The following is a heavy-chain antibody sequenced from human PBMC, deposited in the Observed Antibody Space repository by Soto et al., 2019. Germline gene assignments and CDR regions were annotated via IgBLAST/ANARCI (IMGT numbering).Heavy chain of an antibody. CDR2: ISYDGSNK. J-gene: IGHJ4*02. D-gene: IGHD3-22*01. V-gene: IGHV3-30*18. CDR3: AKDLPHYYDSSGPDY. Sequence: GGSLRLSCAASGFTFSSYGMHWVRQAPGKGLEWVAVISYDGSNKYYADSVKGRFTISRDNSKNTLYLQMNSLRAEDTAVYYCAKDLPHYYDSSGPDYWGQGT. CDR1: GFTFSSYG.